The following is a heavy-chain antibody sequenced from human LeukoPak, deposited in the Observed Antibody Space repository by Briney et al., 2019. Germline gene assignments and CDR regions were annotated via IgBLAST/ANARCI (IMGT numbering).Heavy chain of an antibody. CDR3: ARDRITILPDP. J-gene: IGHJ5*02. V-gene: IGHV3-30*02. CDR1: GFSFSTYG. Sequence: GGSLRLSCAASGFSFSTYGMQWVRQAPGKGLEWVAFIQYDGSNKYYAESVKGRFTISRDNSKNTLYLQMNGLRADDTAVYYCARDRITILPDPWGQGTLVTVSS. CDR2: IQYDGSNK. D-gene: IGHD3-9*01.